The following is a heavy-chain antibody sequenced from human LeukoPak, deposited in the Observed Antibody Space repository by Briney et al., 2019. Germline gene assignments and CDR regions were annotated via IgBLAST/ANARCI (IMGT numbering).Heavy chain of an antibody. D-gene: IGHD2-21*01. Sequence: PGGSLRLSCAASGFTFSSYWMSWVRQAPGKGLEWVANIKKDGSEKYYVDSVKGRFTISRDNAKKSLYLQMNSLRAEDTAVYYCAKEVSIISRGLDYWGQGILVTVSS. CDR1: GFTFSSYW. V-gene: IGHV3-7*01. CDR3: AKEVSIISRGLDY. CDR2: IKKDGSEK. J-gene: IGHJ4*02.